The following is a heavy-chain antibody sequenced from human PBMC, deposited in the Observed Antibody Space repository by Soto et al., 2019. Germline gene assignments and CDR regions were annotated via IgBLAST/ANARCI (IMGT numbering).Heavy chain of an antibody. J-gene: IGHJ6*02. CDR3: ANPGGGFGEGLDV. CDR2: INPCGGST. D-gene: IGHD3-10*01. Sequence: QVQLVQSGAEVKKPGASVKVSCKASGYTFTSYYMHWVRQAPGQGLEWMGIINPCGGSTSYAQKFLGRVTMTRATSTSTVYMELSSLRSEDTAVYCCANPGGGFGEGLDVWGQGTTVTVSS. V-gene: IGHV1-46*01. CDR1: GYTFTSYY.